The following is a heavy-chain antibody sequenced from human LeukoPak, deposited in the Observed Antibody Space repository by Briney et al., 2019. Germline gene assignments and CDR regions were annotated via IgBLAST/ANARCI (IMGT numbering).Heavy chain of an antibody. J-gene: IGHJ5*02. Sequence: GGSLRLSCAASGFTFSSYSMNWIRQAPGKGLEGVSSISSSTSYIYYADSVKGRFTISKDNAKNSLYLQMNNLRAEDTAVYYCAKYYYGPWGQGTLVTVSS. D-gene: IGHD3-10*01. V-gene: IGHV3-21*04. CDR2: ISSSTSYI. CDR3: AKYYYGP. CDR1: GFTFSSYS.